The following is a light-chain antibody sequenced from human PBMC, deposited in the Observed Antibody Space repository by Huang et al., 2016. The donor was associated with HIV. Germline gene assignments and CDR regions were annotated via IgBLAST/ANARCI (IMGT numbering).Light chain of an antibody. CDR2: AAS. J-gene: IGKJ1*01. CDR3: QQSYNIPRT. Sequence: DIQMTQSPPSLSASVGDRVTITCRTNESVSKYLNWYRQKPGKAPEFLIYAASNLRTGLPSRFSGSGSGTEFTLTITSLQVQDLATYYCQQSYNIPRTFGQGTEVEIK. V-gene: IGKV1-39*01. CDR1: ESVSKY.